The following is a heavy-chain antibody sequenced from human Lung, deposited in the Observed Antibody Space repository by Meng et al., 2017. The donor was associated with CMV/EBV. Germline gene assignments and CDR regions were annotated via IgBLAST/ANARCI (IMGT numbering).Heavy chain of an antibody. Sequence: QVQLVQSGSEWKKPGVSVKVSCKASGYTFSTYTIKWVRQAHGRGLEWMGWISTNTGTPTYTQGFTGRFVFSLDTSVSTAYLQISSLKAEDTAVYYCARGGNFDPWGQGTLVTVSS. V-gene: IGHV7-4-1*02. CDR2: ISTNTGTP. J-gene: IGHJ5*02. D-gene: IGHD2/OR15-2a*01. CDR3: ARGGNFDP. CDR1: GYTFSTYT.